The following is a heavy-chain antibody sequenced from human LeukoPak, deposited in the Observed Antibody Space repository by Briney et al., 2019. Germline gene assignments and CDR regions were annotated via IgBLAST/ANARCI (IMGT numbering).Heavy chain of an antibody. J-gene: IGHJ3*02. CDR2: ISSSGSTI. D-gene: IGHD3-22*01. CDR1: GFTFSDYY. CDR3: ARDRYYDSSGYRTPRAFDI. Sequence: PGGSLRLSCAASGFTFSDYYMSWIRQAPGKGLEWDSYISSSGSTIYYADSVKGRFTISRDNAKNSLYLQMNSLRAEDTAVYYCARDRYYDSSGYRTPRAFDIWGQGTMVTVSS. V-gene: IGHV3-11*04.